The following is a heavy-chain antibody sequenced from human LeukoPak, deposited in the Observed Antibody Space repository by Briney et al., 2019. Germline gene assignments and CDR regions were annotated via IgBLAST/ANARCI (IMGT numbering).Heavy chain of an antibody. D-gene: IGHD3-10*01. CDR3: XRAIDPRAFDY. V-gene: IGHV3-23*01. CDR1: GFTFSNYA. J-gene: IGHJ4*02. CDR2: VSGSGDAT. Sequence: GGSPRLSCAASGFTFSNYAMTWVRQAPGKGLEWVSAVSGSGDATYYADSVKGRFTISRDNSKNTLSLQMNSLRADDTAVYYFXRAIDPRAFDYWGQGTLATVSS.